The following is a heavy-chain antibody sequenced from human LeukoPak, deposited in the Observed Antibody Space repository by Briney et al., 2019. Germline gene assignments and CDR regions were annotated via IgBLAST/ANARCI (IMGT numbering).Heavy chain of an antibody. D-gene: IGHD6-13*01. V-gene: IGHV3-30*18. J-gene: IGHJ4*02. CDR1: AFNSTDYG. CDR2: ITHDGSDK. Sequence: GGSLRLSCAYSAFNSTDYGMDWVRQAPGKGLEWVAVITHDGSDKYYADSVKGRFSISRDNSKNIEYLQMNSLRPEDTAIYFCAKVGGRSWFYFDSWGQGTVVTVSS. CDR3: AKVGGRSWFYFDS.